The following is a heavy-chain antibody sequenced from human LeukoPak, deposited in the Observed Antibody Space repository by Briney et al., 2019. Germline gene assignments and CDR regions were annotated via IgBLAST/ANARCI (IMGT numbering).Heavy chain of an antibody. CDR3: ARDLRITMIVVVSYYFEY. V-gene: IGHV3-30*04. CDR2: ISYDGSKK. CDR1: GLTHSSYA. D-gene: IGHD3-22*01. Sequence: GGALRLSFPSSGLTHSSYALHWVRQAPAKGLEWGAVISYDGSKKYYVDSVKRRFTNSRDNSKNTQSLQMIRLKAEDTAGYYRARDLRITMIVVVSYYFEYRGQGTLGTVSS. J-gene: IGHJ4*01.